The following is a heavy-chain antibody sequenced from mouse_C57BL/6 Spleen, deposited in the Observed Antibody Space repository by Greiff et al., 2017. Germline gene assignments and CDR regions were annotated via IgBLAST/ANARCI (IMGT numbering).Heavy chain of an antibody. J-gene: IGHJ3*01. Sequence: VQLQQSGPELVKPGASVKIPCKASGYTFTDYNMDWVKQSHGKSLEWIGDINPNNGGTIYNQKFKGKATLTVDKSSSTAYMELRSLTSEDTAVYYCARRDGYYPAWFAYWGQGTLVTVSA. CDR3: ARRDGYYPAWFAY. CDR2: INPNNGGT. V-gene: IGHV1-18*01. D-gene: IGHD2-3*01. CDR1: GYTFTDYN.